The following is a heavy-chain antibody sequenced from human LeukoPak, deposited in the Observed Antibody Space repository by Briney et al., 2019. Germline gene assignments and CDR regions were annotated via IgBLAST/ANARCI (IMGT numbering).Heavy chain of an antibody. V-gene: IGHV1-8*01. D-gene: IGHD5-18*01. J-gene: IGHJ4*02. CDR3: ARGGGYSYGILDY. CDR1: GYTFTSYD. CDR2: MNPNSGNT. Sequence: ASVKVSCKASGYTFTSYDINWVRQATGQGLEWMGLMNPNSGNTGYAQKFQGRVSMTRKTSISRAYMELSSLKSEDTAVYYCARGGGYSYGILDYWAQGTPVTVSS.